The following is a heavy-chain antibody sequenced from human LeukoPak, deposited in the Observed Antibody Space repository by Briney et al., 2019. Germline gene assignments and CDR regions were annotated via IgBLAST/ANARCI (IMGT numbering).Heavy chain of an antibody. V-gene: IGHV1-2*06. CDR1: GYTFTGYY. J-gene: IGHJ3*02. CDR2: INPNSGGT. Sequence: GASVKVSYKASGYTFTGYYMHWVRQAPGQGLEWMGRINPNSGGTNYAQKFQGRVTMTRDTSISTAYMELSRLRSDDTAVYHCARDRSSYQPIWGQGTMVTVSS. D-gene: IGHD5-18*01. CDR3: ARDRSSYQPI.